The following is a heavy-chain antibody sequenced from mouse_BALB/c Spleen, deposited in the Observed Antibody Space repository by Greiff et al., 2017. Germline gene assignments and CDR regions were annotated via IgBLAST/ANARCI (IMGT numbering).Heavy chain of an antibody. V-gene: IGHV1-9*01. J-gene: IGHJ2*01. Sequence: QVQLQQSGAELMKPGASVKISCKATGYTFSSYWIEWVKQRPGHGLEWIGEILPGSGSTNYNEKFKGKATFTADTSSNTAYMQLSSLTSEDSAVYYCARSAYGSSRYYFDYWGQGITLTVSS. CDR1: GYTFSSYW. CDR2: ILPGSGST. CDR3: ARSAYGSSRYYFDY. D-gene: IGHD1-1*01.